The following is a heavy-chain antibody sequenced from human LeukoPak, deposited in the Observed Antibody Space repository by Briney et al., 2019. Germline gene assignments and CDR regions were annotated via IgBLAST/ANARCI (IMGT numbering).Heavy chain of an antibody. CDR3: ASLMITSGGFPDFDY. J-gene: IGHJ4*02. Sequence: GGSLRLSCSASGFTFSSYGMHWVRQAPGKGLEWVAVIWYDGSNKYYADSVKGRFTISRDNSKNTLYLQMNSLRAEDTAVYYCASLMITSGGFPDFDYWGQGTLVTVSS. V-gene: IGHV3-33*01. CDR2: IWYDGSNK. D-gene: IGHD3-16*01. CDR1: GFTFSSYG.